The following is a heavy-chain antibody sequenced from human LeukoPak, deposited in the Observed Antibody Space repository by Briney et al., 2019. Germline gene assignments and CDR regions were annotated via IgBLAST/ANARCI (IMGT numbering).Heavy chain of an antibody. J-gene: IGHJ4*02. CDR3: VKDLKPDGLYDFDL. V-gene: IGHV3-7*03. CDR1: GFTFGKYW. D-gene: IGHD5/OR15-5a*01. CDR2: IKLDGSEK. Sequence: GGSLRLSCVASGFTFGKYWMSWVRQAPGKGLEWVANIKLDGSEKNYVDSVKGRFTISRDNSKSTLYLQMNNLRAEDTAIYYCVKDLKPDGLYDFDLWGQGTLVTVSS.